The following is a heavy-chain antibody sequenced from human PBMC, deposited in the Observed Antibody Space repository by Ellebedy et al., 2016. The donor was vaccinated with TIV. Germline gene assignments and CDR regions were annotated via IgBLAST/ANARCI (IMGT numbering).Heavy chain of an antibody. Sequence: GESLKISCTASGFTVGNNYMNWLRQAPGKGLEWVSLIYSGGDTVYADSVKGRFTISRDSSKNTLYLQMNSLRAEDTAGYYCARDPPGIAASGPYKWGQGTLVTVSS. CDR2: IYSGGDT. CDR3: ARDPPGIAASGPYK. V-gene: IGHV3-53*01. CDR1: GFTVGNNY. J-gene: IGHJ4*02. D-gene: IGHD6-13*01.